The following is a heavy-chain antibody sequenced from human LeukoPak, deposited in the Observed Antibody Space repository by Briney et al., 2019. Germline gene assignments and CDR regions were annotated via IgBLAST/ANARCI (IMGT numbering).Heavy chain of an antibody. J-gene: IGHJ5*02. CDR3: ARDIYCSGGSCHGNWFDP. CDR2: IYHSGST. V-gene: IGHV4-38-2*02. D-gene: IGHD2-15*01. CDR1: GYSISSGYY. Sequence: PSETLSLTCAVSGYSISSGYYWGWIRQPPGQGLAWIGSIYHSGSTYYNPSLKRRVTISVDTSKNHFSLKLSSVTAADTAVYYWARDIYCSGGSCHGNWFDPWGQGTLVPVSS.